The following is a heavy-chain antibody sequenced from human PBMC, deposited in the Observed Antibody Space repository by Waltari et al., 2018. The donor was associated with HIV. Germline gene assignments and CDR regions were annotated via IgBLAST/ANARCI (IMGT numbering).Heavy chain of an antibody. CDR3: ATADADYGDFPFDY. CDR1: VCTLPRTY. CDR2: INPNSGGT. V-gene: IGHV1-2*02. D-gene: IGHD4-17*01. Sequence: QVQMVLSGAEGKKPGASVQVSCMASVCTLPRTYVLWVRQSPGQGLEWMGWINPNSGGTNYAQKFQGRVTMTRDTSISTAYMELSRLRSDDTAVYYCATADADYGDFPFDYWGQGTLVTVSS. J-gene: IGHJ4*02.